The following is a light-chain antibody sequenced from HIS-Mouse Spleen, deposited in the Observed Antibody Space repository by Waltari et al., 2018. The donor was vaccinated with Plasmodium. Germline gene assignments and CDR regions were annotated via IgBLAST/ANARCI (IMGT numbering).Light chain of an antibody. J-gene: IGKJ3*01. CDR3: QQYNNWPFT. CDR1: QSVSSN. V-gene: IGKV3-15*01. Sequence: EIVMTQFPATLSVSQGERATLSCRASQSVSSNLAWYQQKPGQAPRLLLYGASTRATGIPARFSGSGSGTEFTLTISSLQSEDFAVYYCQQYNNWPFTFGPGTKVDIK. CDR2: GAS.